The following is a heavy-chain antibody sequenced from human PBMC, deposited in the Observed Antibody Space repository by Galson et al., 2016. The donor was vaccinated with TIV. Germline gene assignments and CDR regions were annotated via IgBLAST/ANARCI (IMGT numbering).Heavy chain of an antibody. CDR1: GYTFTNYI. CDR3: GRDPGYFVY. D-gene: IGHD1-1*01. CDR2: INAGNGNT. Sequence: SCKASGYTFTNYIMHWVRQAPGQRLEWMGWINAGNGNTKYSQKFQGRVTITRDTSASTAYMELSSLRSEDTTVYYCGRDPGYFVYWGQGTLVTVSS. V-gene: IGHV1-3*01. J-gene: IGHJ4*02.